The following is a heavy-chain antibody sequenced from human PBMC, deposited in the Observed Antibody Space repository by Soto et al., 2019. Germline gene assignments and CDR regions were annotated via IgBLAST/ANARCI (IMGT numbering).Heavy chain of an antibody. Sequence: SENLSLTCAVYGGSFSGYYWSWIRQPAGKGLEWIGEINHSGSTNYNPSLKSRVTISVDTSKNQFSLKLSSVTAADTAVYYCASLRSWYGMDVWVQGYTGT. CDR1: GGSFSGYY. CDR2: INHSGST. J-gene: IGHJ6*02. V-gene: IGHV4-34*01. D-gene: IGHD3-3*01. CDR3: ASLRSWYGMDV.